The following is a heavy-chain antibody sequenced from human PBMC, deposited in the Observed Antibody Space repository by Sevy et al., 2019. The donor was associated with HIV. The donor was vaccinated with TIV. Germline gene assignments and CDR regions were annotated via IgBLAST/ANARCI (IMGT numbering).Heavy chain of an antibody. CDR3: ARVRIVVVPAAIPEDYYYGMDV. CDR2: IIPIFGTA. D-gene: IGHD2-2*02. V-gene: IGHV1-69*13. Sequence: ASVKVSCKASGGTFSSYAISWVRQAPGQGLEWMGGIIPIFGTANYAQKFQGRVTITADESTSTAYMELSSLRSEDTAVYYCARVRIVVVPAAIPEDYYYGMDVWGQGTTVTVSS. J-gene: IGHJ6*02. CDR1: GGTFSSYA.